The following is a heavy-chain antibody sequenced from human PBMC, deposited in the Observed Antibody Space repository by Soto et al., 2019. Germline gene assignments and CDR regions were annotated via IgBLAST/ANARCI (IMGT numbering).Heavy chain of an antibody. V-gene: IGHV1-2*04. CDR3: ARGTNYGGNSYYYYGMDV. CDR2: INPNSGGT. CDR1: GYTFTGYY. Sequence: ASVKVSCKASGYTFTGYYMHWVRQAPGQGLEWMGWINPNSGGTNYAQKFQGWVTMTRDTSISTAYMELSRLRSDDTAVYYCARGTNYGGNSYYYYGMDVLGQGTTVTVSS. D-gene: IGHD4-17*01. J-gene: IGHJ6*02.